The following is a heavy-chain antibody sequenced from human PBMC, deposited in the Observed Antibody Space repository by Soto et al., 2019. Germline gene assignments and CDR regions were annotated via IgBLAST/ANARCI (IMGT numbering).Heavy chain of an antibody. V-gene: IGHV4-31*03. CDR3: ARAVAAGYYFDY. D-gene: IGHD6-13*01. CDR1: GGSISSGGYY. CDR2: IYYSGST. J-gene: IGHJ4*02. Sequence: SETLSLTCTVSGGSISSGGYYWSWIRQHPGKGLEWIGYIYYSGSTYYNPSLKSRVTISVDTSKNQFSLKLSSVTAADTAVYYCARAVAAGYYFDYWGKGTLVTVSS.